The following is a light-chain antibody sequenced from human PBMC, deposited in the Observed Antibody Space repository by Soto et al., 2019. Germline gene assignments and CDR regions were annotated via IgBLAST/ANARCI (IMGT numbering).Light chain of an antibody. J-gene: IGKJ5*01. CDR3: QQRSNWPLT. CDR2: DTS. Sequence: EVVLTQSPGTLSLSPGGRATLSCRASQSVRNLLAWYQQRPGQAPRLLIYDTSNRATGIPARFSGSGSGTDFTLTISSLEPEDFAVYYCQQRSNWPLTFGQGTRLQI. CDR1: QSVRNL. V-gene: IGKV3-11*01.